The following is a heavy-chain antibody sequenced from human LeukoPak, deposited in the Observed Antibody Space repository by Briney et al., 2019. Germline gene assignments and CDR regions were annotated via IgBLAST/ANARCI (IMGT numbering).Heavy chain of an antibody. V-gene: IGHV3-7*02. Sequence: GGSLRLSCAASGFTFSNYWVSWVRQAPGKGLEWVANIKEDGSDKNYVDSVRGRFTISRDNAKNALYLQMNSLRAEDTAVYYCARVGGSSDFDYWGQGTLVTVSS. CDR1: GFTFSNYW. J-gene: IGHJ4*02. D-gene: IGHD6-6*01. CDR2: IKEDGSDK. CDR3: ARVGGSSDFDY.